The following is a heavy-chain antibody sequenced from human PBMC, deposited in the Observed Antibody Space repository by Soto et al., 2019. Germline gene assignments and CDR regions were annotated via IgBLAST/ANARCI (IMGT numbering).Heavy chain of an antibody. CDR2: IKQDGSEK. CDR1: GFTFSSYW. CDR3: ARDPRPGITGTTPYYYGMDV. J-gene: IGHJ6*02. V-gene: IGHV3-7*01. Sequence: PGGFLRLSCAASGFTFSSYWMSWVRQAPGKGLEWVANIKQDGSEKYYVDSVKGRFTISRDNAKNSLYLQMNSLRAEDTAVYYCARDPRPGITGTTPYYYGMDVWGQGTTVTVSS. D-gene: IGHD1-7*01.